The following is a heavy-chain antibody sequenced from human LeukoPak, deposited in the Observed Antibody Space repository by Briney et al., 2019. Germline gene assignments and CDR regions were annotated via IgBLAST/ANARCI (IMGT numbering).Heavy chain of an antibody. D-gene: IGHD6-13*01. CDR2: ISSNGGST. Sequence: PGGSLRLSCAASGFTFSSYAMHWVRQAPGKGLEYVSAISSNGGSTYYANSVKGRFTISRDNSKNTLYLQMGSLRAEDMAVYYCARDRDPAGYYYSYMDVWAKGTTVTISS. CDR1: GFTFSSYA. CDR3: ARDRDPAGYYYSYMDV. V-gene: IGHV3-64*01. J-gene: IGHJ6*03.